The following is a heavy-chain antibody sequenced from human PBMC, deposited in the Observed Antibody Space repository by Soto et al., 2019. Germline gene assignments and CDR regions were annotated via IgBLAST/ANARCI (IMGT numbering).Heavy chain of an antibody. CDR3: ATHGNTAMFSDY. J-gene: IGHJ4*02. CDR2: MYTGDSDT. D-gene: IGHD5-18*01. CDR1: GYTLHDYC. Sequence: PGESLKTYCKCPGYTLHDYCIVWVRQMPGRSREVYGIMYTGDSDTRYSPSFQGQVTISAEKSISSAYLQWGSLEVYYTAIYYCATHGNTAMFSDYWGQGTLVTVSS. V-gene: IGHV5-51*01.